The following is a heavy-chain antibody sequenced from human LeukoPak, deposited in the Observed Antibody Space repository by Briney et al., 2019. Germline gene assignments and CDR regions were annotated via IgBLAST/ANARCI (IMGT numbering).Heavy chain of an antibody. V-gene: IGHV3-23*01. D-gene: IGHD3-16*01. CDR1: GFNFASYA. CDR2: ISVSGGST. Sequence: GGSLRLSCVASGFNFASYAMSWVRQAPGKGLEWVSAISVSGGSTYYAGSVKGRFTNSRDNSKNTLYLQMTSLRAEDTAVYYCAKDVVTFGAAPWYMDVWGKGTTVTVAS. J-gene: IGHJ6*03. CDR3: AKDVVTFGAAPWYMDV.